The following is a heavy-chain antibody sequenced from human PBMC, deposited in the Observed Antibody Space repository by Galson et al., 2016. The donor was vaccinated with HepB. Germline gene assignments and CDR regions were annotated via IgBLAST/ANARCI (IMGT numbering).Heavy chain of an antibody. CDR3: ARSPLRGFDTYDY. CDR1: GDSIRSYY. CDR2: IYYSGST. J-gene: IGHJ4*02. D-gene: IGHD2/OR15-2a*01. V-gene: IGHV4-59*01. Sequence: SETLSLTCTVSGDSIRSYYWSWIRQPPGKALEWIGYIYYSGSTNSNPSLKSRVTISVDTSKNQFSLKLSSVTAADTAAYYSARSPLRGFDTYDYWGQGTLVTVSS.